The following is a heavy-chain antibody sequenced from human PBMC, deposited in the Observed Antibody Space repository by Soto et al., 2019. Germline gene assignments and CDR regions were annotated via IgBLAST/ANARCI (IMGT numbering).Heavy chain of an antibody. CDR3: ARLQAGHLTDY. Sequence: QVQLQQWGAGLLKPSETLSLTCAVYGGSFSGYYWSWIRQPPGKGLEWIGEINHSGSTNYNPSLKRRVTRSVDTSKNQFSVKLSSVTAAETAVYYCARLQAGHLTDYWGQGTLVTVSS. CDR1: GGSFSGYY. J-gene: IGHJ4*02. D-gene: IGHD3-3*02. V-gene: IGHV4-34*01. CDR2: INHSGST.